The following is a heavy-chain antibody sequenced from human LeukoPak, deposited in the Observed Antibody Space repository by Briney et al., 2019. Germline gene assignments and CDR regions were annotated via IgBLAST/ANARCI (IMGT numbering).Heavy chain of an antibody. CDR1: GGSFSGIY. D-gene: IGHD3-10*01. V-gene: IGHV4-34*01. J-gene: IGHJ4*02. CDR2: INHSGTT. CDR3: ARVLLLWFRWKYYFNY. Sequence: SENLSFTCAVYGGSFSGIYWSWIRQPPGKGLEWIGEINHSGTTNYHPSLKTRVTISVDTSKNQFSLKLSSVTAADTALYYCARVLLLWFRWKYYFNYWGQGTLVTVSS.